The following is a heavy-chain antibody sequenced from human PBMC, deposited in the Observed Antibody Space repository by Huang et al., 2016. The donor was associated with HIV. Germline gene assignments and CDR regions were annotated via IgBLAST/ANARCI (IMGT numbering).Heavy chain of an antibody. CDR2: INTNTGNP. CDR3: ARDYYDSRGYDIHAVVDY. CDR1: GYTFTRYA. J-gene: IGHJ4*02. D-gene: IGHD3-22*01. Sequence: QVQLVQSGSELRKPGASVKVSCQASGYTFTRYAMNWVQQAPGQGLEWMGWINTNTGNPTYAQAFTGRFVLSLDTSVSTAYLQISSLEAEDTAVYYCARDYYDSRGYDIHAVVDYWGQGTLVTVSS. V-gene: IGHV7-4-1*02.